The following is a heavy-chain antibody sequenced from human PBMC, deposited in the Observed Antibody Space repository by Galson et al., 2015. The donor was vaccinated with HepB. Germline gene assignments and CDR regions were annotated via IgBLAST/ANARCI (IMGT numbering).Heavy chain of an antibody. CDR1: GGTFSSYA. CDR3: ARGGITMVRGYGMDV. Sequence: SVKVSCKASGGTFSSYAISWVRQAPGQGLEWMGRIISILGIANCAQKFQGRVTITADKSTSTTYMELSSLRSEDTAVYYCARGGITMVRGYGMDVWGQGTTVTVSS. V-gene: IGHV1-69*04. J-gene: IGHJ6*02. D-gene: IGHD3-10*01. CDR2: IISILGIA.